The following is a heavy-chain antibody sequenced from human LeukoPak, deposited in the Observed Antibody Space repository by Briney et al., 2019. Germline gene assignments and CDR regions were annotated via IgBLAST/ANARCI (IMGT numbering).Heavy chain of an antibody. CDR2: ISWNSGSI. V-gene: IGHV3-9*01. Sequence: PGGSLRLSCAASGFTFDDYAIHWVRQAPGKGLEWVSGISWNSGSIGYADSVKGRFTISRDNAKNSLYLQMNSLRAEDTALYYCAKDRVRLNYCYYGMDVWGQGTTVTVSS. CDR1: GFTFDDYA. CDR3: AKDRVRLNYCYYGMDV. J-gene: IGHJ6*02. D-gene: IGHD3-3*01.